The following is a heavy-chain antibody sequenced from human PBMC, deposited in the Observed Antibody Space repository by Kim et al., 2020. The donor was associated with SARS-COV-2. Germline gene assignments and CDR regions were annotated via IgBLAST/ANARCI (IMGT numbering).Heavy chain of an antibody. CDR3: GEYPGARSYSSH. CDR2: FTGDGLT. D-gene: IGHD3-10*01. CDR1: GFTFSNYG. V-gene: IGHV3-23*01. Sequence: GGSLRLSCAASGFTFSNYGMTWVRQTPGKGLEWVSSFTGDGLTNYADSVKGRFPISRDNSKNMLYLQKITLRAADTAVFYCGEYPGARSYSSHWGQGSL. J-gene: IGHJ1*01.